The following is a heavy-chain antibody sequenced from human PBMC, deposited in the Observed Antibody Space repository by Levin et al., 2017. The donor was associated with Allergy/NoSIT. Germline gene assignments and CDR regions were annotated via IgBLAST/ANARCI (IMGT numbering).Heavy chain of an antibody. CDR2: ISGSGGST. D-gene: IGHD2-2*01. Sequence: GGSLRLSCAASGFTFSSYAMSWVRQAPGKGLEWVSAISGSGGSTYYADSVKGRFTISRDNSKNTLYLQMNSLRAEDTAVYYCAKGSRRGSSTSGPGYYYYMDVWGKGTTVTVSS. CDR1: GFTFSSYA. CDR3: AKGSRRGSSTSGPGYYYYMDV. V-gene: IGHV3-23*01. J-gene: IGHJ6*03.